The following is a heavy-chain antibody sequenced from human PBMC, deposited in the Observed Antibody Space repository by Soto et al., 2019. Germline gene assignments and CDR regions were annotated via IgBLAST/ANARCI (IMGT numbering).Heavy chain of an antibody. CDR3: ARDGYNSLFDY. CDR2: IYYSGST. J-gene: IGHJ4*02. V-gene: IGHV4-59*01. Sequence: ASETLSLTCTVSGGSISSYYWSWIRQPPGKGLEWIGYIYYSGSTNYNPSLKSRVTISVDTSKNQFSLKLSSVTAADTAVYYCARDGYNSLFDYWGQGTLVTVSS. CDR1: GGSISSYY. D-gene: IGHD5-12*01.